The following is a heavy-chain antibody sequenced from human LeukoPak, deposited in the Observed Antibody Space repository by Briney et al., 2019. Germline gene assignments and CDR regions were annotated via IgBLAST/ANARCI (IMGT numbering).Heavy chain of an antibody. CDR2: IKSDGSTT. J-gene: IGHJ4*02. V-gene: IGHV3-74*01. CDR3: ARDRYSAGDY. Sequence: GGSLILSCAASGFTFSGYWMQWVRHAPGKGLMWVSRIKSDGSTTTYADSVEGRFTISRDNAKNTLYLQMNSLRAEDTAVYYCARDRYSAGDYWGQGTLVTVSS. D-gene: IGHD2-21*01. CDR1: GFTFSGYW.